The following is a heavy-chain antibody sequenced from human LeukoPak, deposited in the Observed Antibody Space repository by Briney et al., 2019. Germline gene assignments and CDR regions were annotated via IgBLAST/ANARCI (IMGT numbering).Heavy chain of an antibody. V-gene: IGHV3-11*01. D-gene: IGHD3-10*01. CDR1: GFTFSDYY. CDR3: AKRKVRGVLRGAFDI. J-gene: IGHJ3*02. CDR2: ISSSGTTM. Sequence: GGSLRLSCAASGFTFSDYYMSWIRQAPGKGLEWVSYISSSGTTMYYADSVKGRFTISRDNAKNSLYLQMNSLRAEDTALYYCAKRKVRGVLRGAFDIWGQGTMVTVSS.